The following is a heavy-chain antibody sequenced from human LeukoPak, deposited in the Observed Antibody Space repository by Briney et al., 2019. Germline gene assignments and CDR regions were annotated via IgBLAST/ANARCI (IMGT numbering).Heavy chain of an antibody. Sequence: GGSLRLSCAASGFTFSNYGMSWVRQAPGKGLEWVSTISGTGGSTYYADSVKGRFTISRDNSESALYLQMNSLRAEDTALYYCATRAATYYLDYWGQGTLVTVSS. V-gene: IGHV3-23*01. CDR3: ATRAATYYLDY. CDR1: GFTFSNYG. J-gene: IGHJ4*02. CDR2: ISGTGGST.